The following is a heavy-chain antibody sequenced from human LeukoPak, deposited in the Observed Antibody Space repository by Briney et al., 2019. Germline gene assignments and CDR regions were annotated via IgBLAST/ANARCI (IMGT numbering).Heavy chain of an antibody. V-gene: IGHV3-48*03. J-gene: IGHJ4*02. Sequence: GGSLRLSCAASGFTFSSYEMNWVRQAPGKGLEWVSYISSSGSTIYYADSVKGRFTISRDNAKNSLYLQMNSLRSEDTAVYYCARGEGNWADYWGQGTLVTVSS. CDR2: ISSSGSTI. CDR3: ARGEGNWADY. D-gene: IGHD7-27*01. CDR1: GFTFSSYE.